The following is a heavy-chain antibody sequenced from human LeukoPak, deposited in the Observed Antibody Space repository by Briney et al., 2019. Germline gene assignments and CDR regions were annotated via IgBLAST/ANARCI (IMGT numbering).Heavy chain of an antibody. D-gene: IGHD1-26*01. CDR1: GYTFTSYY. CDR3: ARDQGWELLMGGSYYFDY. J-gene: IGHJ4*02. V-gene: IGHV1-46*01. Sequence: ASVKVSCKASGYTFTSYYMHWVRQAPGQGLEWMGIINPSGGSTSYAQKFQGGVTMTRDTSTSTAYMELSSLRSEDTAVYYCARDQGWELLMGGSYYFDYWGQGTLVTVSS. CDR2: INPSGGST.